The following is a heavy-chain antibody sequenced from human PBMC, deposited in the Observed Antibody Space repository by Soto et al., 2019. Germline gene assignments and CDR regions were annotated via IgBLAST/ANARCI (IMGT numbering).Heavy chain of an antibody. D-gene: IGHD2-2*01. J-gene: IGHJ6*02. CDR1: GFTFDDYA. V-gene: IGHV3-43D*04. CDR2: ISWDGGST. Sequence: VGSLRLSCAASGFTFDDYAMHWVRQAPGKGLEWVSLISWDGGSTYYADSVKGRFTISRDNSKNSLYLQMNSLRAEDTALYYCAKDIGCSSTSCRYYYYYYGMDVWGQGTTVTVSS. CDR3: AKDIGCSSTSCRYYYYYYGMDV.